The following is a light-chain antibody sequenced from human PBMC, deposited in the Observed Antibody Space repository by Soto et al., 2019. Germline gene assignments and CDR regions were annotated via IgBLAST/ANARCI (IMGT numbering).Light chain of an antibody. Sequence: FTYSAFSLSLSPVEIDTLLCRASESIGRSLAWYQQRPGQAPRLLIYGASTRATGIPPRFSGSGSGTEFTLTISSLQSEDFAVYYCQQDSNWTLKFAQGTRLEIK. V-gene: IGKV3-15*01. CDR1: ESIGRS. CDR3: QQDSNWTLK. CDR2: GAS. J-gene: IGKJ5*01.